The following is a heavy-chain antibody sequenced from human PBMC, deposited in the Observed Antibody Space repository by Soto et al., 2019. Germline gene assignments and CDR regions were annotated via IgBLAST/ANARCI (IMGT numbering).Heavy chain of an antibody. CDR3: ARAPTYYYGSGSYPDAFDI. V-gene: IGHV3-53*04. D-gene: IGHD3-10*01. CDR1: GFTVSSNY. Sequence: EVQLVESGGGLVQPGGSLRLSCAASGFTVSSNYMSWVRQAPGKGLERVSVIYSGGSTYYADSVKGRFTISRHNSKNKLYLQMNSLRAEDTAVYYCARAPTYYYGSGSYPDAFDISGQGTMVTVSS. J-gene: IGHJ3*02. CDR2: IYSGGST.